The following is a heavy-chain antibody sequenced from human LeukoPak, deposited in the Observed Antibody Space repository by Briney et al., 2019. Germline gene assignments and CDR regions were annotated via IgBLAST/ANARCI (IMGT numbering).Heavy chain of an antibody. CDR3: AKDSVRSSGWFYFDY. D-gene: IGHD6-19*01. CDR1: GFTYISYD. Sequence: GGSLRLSCAASGFTYISYDRTWVRQAPGKGLEWVSGISASGDRTYYADSVKGRLTISRDNSKNTLSLQMNSLRVEDTAVYYCAKDSVRSSGWFYFDYWGQGTLVTVSS. CDR2: ISASGDRT. V-gene: IGHV3-23*01. J-gene: IGHJ4*02.